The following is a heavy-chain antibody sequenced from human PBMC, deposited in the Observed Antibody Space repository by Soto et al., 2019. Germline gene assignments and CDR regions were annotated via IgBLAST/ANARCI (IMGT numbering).Heavy chain of an antibody. Sequence: GESLKISCKGFGYSFTSYWIGWVRQMPGKGLEWMGIIYPGDSDTRYRPSFQGQVTISADKSISTVYLQWSSLKASDTAMYYCARHYGVAATPGYYYYMDVWGKGTTVTVSS. V-gene: IGHV5-51*01. CDR3: ARHYGVAATPGYYYYMDV. J-gene: IGHJ6*03. CDR1: GYSFTSYW. D-gene: IGHD2-15*01. CDR2: IYPGDSDT.